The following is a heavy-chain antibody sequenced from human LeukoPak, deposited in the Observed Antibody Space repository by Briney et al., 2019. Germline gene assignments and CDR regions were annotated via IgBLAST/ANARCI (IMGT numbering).Heavy chain of an antibody. D-gene: IGHD5-18*01. Sequence: WGSLRLSCSASGFTCSNNAMSRLRQAPGKERKWFSAISGGGGSTYYTVCVKGRFTITRQNSKHTLYLQMKSLRAEDTVVYHCAKGGDTAMAHAYYFDYWGQGSLVTV. V-gene: IGHV3-23*01. J-gene: IGHJ4*02. CDR1: GFTCSNNA. CDR2: ISGGGGST. CDR3: AKGGDTAMAHAYYFDY.